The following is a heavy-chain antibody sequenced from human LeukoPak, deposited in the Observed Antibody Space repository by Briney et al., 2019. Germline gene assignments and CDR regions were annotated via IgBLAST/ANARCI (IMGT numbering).Heavy chain of an antibody. CDR1: GFTFSSYA. CDR2: ISSRGGST. J-gene: IGHJ4*02. V-gene: IGHV3-23*01. Sequence: GGSLRLSCAASGFTFSSYAMSWVRQAPGKGLEWVSAISSRGGSTYYTDSVKGRFTISRDNSKNTLYLQMNSLRAEDTAVYFCAKDAVESFYDSSGYYYGVGFDYWGQGTLVSVSS. CDR3: AKDAVESFYDSSGYYYGVGFDY. D-gene: IGHD3-22*01.